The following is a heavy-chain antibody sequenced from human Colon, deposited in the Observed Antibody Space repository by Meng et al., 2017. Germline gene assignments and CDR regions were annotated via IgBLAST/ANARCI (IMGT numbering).Heavy chain of an antibody. J-gene: IGHJ5*02. CDR2: FNPNSGAT. Sequence: QVQLVQSGAELKKPWASVKVSCTTSGYTFTAYFIHWVRQAPGQGLEWMGWFNPNSGATNYAQNFQGRVTMTRATSATTAYMELSSLRSDDTAMYYCARGLNPHWFDPWGQGTLVTVSS. V-gene: IGHV1-2*02. CDR3: ARGLNPHWFDP. CDR1: GYTFTAYF. D-gene: IGHD1-14*01.